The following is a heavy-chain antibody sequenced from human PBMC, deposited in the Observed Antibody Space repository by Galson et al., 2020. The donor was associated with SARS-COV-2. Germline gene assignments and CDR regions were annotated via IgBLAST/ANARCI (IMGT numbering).Heavy chain of an antibody. V-gene: IGHV3-7*01. CDR1: GFKFSSNW. CDR3: ARDEDGYNDV. CDR2: IKQDGSDR. J-gene: IGHJ1*01. Sequence: GESLKISCAAPGFKFSSNWMSWVRQAPGQGLQWVANIKQDGSDRYYVDSVKGRFTISTDYAKNSVSLQMNNLRADDTAVYYCARDEDGYNDVWGQGTLVAVSS. D-gene: IGHD5-12*01.